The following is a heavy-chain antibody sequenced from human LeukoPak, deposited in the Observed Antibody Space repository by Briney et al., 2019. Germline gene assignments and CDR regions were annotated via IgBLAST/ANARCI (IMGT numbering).Heavy chain of an antibody. CDR3: ARGTEQFALIDY. Sequence: SETLSLTCTVSGYSISSGYYWSWIRPPPGKGLEWIGYIYYSGSTNYNPSLKSRVTISVDTSKNQFSLKLSSVTAADTAVYYCARGTEQFALIDYWGQGTLVTVSS. CDR2: IYYSGST. V-gene: IGHV4-61*01. D-gene: IGHD1/OR15-1a*01. CDR1: GYSISSGYY. J-gene: IGHJ4*02.